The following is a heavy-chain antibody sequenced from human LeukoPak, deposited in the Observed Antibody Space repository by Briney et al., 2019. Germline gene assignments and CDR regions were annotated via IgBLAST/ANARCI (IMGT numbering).Heavy chain of an antibody. CDR3: ANLNHYDILTGYPYTHHDAFDI. J-gene: IGHJ3*02. CDR2: IRYDGSNK. CDR1: GFTFSSYG. Sequence: PGGSLRLSCAASGFTFSSYGMHWVRQAPGKGLEWVAFIRYDGSNKYYADSVKGRFTISRDNSKNTLYLQMNSLRAEDTAVYYCANLNHYDILTGYPYTHHDAFDIWGQGTMVTVSS. V-gene: IGHV3-30*02. D-gene: IGHD3-9*01.